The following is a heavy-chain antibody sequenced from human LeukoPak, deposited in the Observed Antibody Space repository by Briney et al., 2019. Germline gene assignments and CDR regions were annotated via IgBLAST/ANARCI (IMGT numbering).Heavy chain of an antibody. CDR3: ARYPGGFDN. CDR1: GFTFSSYS. Sequence: GGSLRLSCAASGFTFSSYSMNWVRQAPGKGLVWVSRIKGDGSSTSYADSVKGRFTISRDNAKNTLYLQMNSLRAEDSAVYYCARYPGGFDNWGQGTMVTVSS. V-gene: IGHV3-74*01. J-gene: IGHJ3*02. D-gene: IGHD2-2*01. CDR2: IKGDGSST.